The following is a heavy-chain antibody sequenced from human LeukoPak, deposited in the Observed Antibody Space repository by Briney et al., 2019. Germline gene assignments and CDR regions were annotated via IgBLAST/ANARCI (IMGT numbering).Heavy chain of an antibody. D-gene: IGHD3-16*02. CDR1: AFTFRTYS. Sequence: GGSLRLSCVASAFTFRTYSMHWVRQAPGKGLEWVSSISGSTSYIYYADPVRGRFTISRDNAKNSLYLQMNSLRPEDTAVYYCARGSDFVWGSYRPYSDYWGQGTLVTVSS. CDR2: ISGSTSYI. V-gene: IGHV3-21*01. J-gene: IGHJ4*02. CDR3: ARGSDFVWGSYRPYSDY.